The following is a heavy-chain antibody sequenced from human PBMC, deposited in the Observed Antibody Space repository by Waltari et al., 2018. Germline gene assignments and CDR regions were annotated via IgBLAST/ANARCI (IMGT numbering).Heavy chain of an antibody. D-gene: IGHD3-16*01. CDR1: GDTFRNFG. CDR3: AIRGDFKDWFDS. V-gene: IGHV1-69*12. J-gene: IGHJ5*01. Sequence: QVLLVQSGSEVRKPGSSVKVSCKASGDTFRNFGFNWVRQAPGQGLEWMGGTIPIFGRTNYAQRFKGRVTVSADESTRTAYMELNNLTSDDTAIYFCAIRGDFKDWFDSWGQGTLVIVSS. CDR2: TIPIFGRT.